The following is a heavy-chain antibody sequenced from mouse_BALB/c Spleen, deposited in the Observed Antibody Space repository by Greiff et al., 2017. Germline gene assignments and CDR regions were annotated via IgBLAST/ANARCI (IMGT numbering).Heavy chain of an antibody. V-gene: IGHV14-3*02. J-gene: IGHJ4*01. CDR3: ARGTVADAMDY. D-gene: IGHD1-1*01. CDR2: IDPANGNT. CDR1: GFNIKDTY. Sequence: VQLQQSGAELVKPGASVKLSCTASGFNIKDTYMHWVKQRPEQGLEWIGRIDPANGNTKYDPKFQGKATITADTSSNTAYLQLSSLTSEDTAVYYCARGTVADAMDYWGQGTSVTVSS.